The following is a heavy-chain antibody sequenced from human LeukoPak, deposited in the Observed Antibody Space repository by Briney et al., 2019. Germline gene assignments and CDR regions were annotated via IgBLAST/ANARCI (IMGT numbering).Heavy chain of an antibody. D-gene: IGHD6-25*01. CDR2: ISYDGSNK. J-gene: IGHJ6*03. V-gene: IGHV3-30*03. CDR1: GFTFSSYG. Sequence: GGSLRLSCAASGFTFSSYGMHWVRQAPGKGLEWVAVISYDGSNKYYADSVKGRFTISRDNAKNSLYLQMNSLRADDTAVYYCARFAAGGSYYYYMDVWGKGTTVTVSS. CDR3: ARFAAGGSYYYYMDV.